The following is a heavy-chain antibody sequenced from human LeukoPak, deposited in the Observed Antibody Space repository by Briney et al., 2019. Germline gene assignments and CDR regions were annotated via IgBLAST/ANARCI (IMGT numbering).Heavy chain of an antibody. V-gene: IGHV4-61*02. J-gene: IGHJ2*01. Sequence: SQTLSLTCTVSGGSISSGSYYWSWIRQPAGKGLEWIGRIYTSGSTNYNPSLKSRVTISVDTSKNQFSLQLSSVTAADTAVYYSARGGVSSSPSYWYFDLWGRGTLVTVSS. CDR1: GGSISSGSYY. CDR2: IYTSGST. D-gene: IGHD6-6*01. CDR3: ARGGVSSSPSYWYFDL.